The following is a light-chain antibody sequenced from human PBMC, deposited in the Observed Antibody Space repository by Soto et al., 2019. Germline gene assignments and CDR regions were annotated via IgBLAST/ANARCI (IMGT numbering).Light chain of an antibody. CDR2: GAS. Sequence: EIVLTQSPGTLSLSPGERATLSCRASQSVSNYLVWYQQKPGHAPRLLISGASSRATGIPDRLSGSGSGTEFTLTIRRLEPEDFAVYYCQQYGGSPQTFGQGTKVEIK. CDR3: QQYGGSPQT. V-gene: IGKV3-20*01. CDR1: QSVSNY. J-gene: IGKJ1*01.